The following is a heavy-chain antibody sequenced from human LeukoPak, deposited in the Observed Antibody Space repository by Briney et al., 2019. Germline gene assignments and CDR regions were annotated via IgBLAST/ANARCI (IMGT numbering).Heavy chain of an antibody. Sequence: GRSLRLSCAASGFTFDDYAMHWVRQAPGKGLEWVSGISWNSGSIGYADSVKGRFTISRDNAKNSLYLQMNSLRAEDTALYYCAKDILWVPAAIRIDYWGQGTLVTVSS. CDR1: GFTFDDYA. D-gene: IGHD2-2*02. J-gene: IGHJ4*02. CDR2: ISWNSGSI. V-gene: IGHV3-9*01. CDR3: AKDILWVPAAIRIDY.